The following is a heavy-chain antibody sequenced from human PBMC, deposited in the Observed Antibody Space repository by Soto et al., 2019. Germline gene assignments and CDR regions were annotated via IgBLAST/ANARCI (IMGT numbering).Heavy chain of an antibody. V-gene: IGHV4-30-4*01. Sequence: PSETLSLTCTVSGGSTSSGDYYWSWIRQPPGKGLEWIGYIYYSGSTYYNPSLKSRVTISVDTSKNQFSLKLSSVTAADTAVYYCARALYYYGSRSYYYFDYWGQGTLVTVSS. J-gene: IGHJ4*02. CDR2: IYYSGST. CDR1: GGSTSSGDYY. CDR3: ARALYYYGSRSYYYFDY. D-gene: IGHD3-10*01.